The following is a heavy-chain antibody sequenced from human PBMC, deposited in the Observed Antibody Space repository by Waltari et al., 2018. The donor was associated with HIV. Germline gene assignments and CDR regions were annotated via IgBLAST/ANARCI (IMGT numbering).Heavy chain of an antibody. Sequence: QVQLQESGPGLVKPSETLSLTCAVSGYSISSGYYWGWLRQPPGKGLEWIGSIYHSGSTYYNPSLKSRVTISVDTSKNQFSLKLSSVTAADTAVYYCASSGVYDSSGYYLGYWGQGTLVTVSS. V-gene: IGHV4-38-2*01. J-gene: IGHJ4*02. D-gene: IGHD3-22*01. CDR2: IYHSGST. CDR3: ASSGVYDSSGYYLGY. CDR1: GYSISSGYY.